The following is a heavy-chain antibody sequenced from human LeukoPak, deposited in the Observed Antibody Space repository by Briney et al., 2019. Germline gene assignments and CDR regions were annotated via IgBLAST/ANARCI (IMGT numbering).Heavy chain of an antibody. CDR3: ARSTPRGGYDSPPDY. CDR2: IIPIFGTA. J-gene: IGHJ4*02. Sequence: ASVKVSCKASGGTFSSYAISWVRQAPGQGLEWMGGIIPIFGTANYAQKFLGRVTITADKSTSTAYMELSSLRSEDAAVYYCARSTPRGGYDSPPDYWGQGTLVTVSS. V-gene: IGHV1-69*06. D-gene: IGHD3-22*01. CDR1: GGTFSSYA.